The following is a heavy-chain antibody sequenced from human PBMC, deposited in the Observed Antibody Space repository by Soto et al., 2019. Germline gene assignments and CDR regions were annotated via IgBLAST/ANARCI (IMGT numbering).Heavy chain of an antibody. CDR1: GFNFRSYA. V-gene: IGHV3-23*01. J-gene: IGHJ4*02. Sequence: EVQLLESGGGLVQPGGSLRLSCVASGFNFRSYAMLWVRQAPGKGLEWVAAISGTGDTTHYAESVRGRFTISRDNSKNTVYFQTNTLRVEDTATYFCVQDRRQQLDGFEWTPPPIKWGQGILVVVSS. CDR3: VQDRRQQLDGFEWTPPPIK. D-gene: IGHD3-3*01. CDR2: ISGTGDTT.